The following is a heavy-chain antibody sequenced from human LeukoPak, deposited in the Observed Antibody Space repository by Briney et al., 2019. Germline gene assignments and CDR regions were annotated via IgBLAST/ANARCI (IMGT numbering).Heavy chain of an antibody. CDR1: GGSISSYY. V-gene: IGHV4-59*01. D-gene: IGHD2-15*01. CDR2: IYYSGST. Sequence: SETLSLTCIVSGGSISSYYWSWIRQPPGKGLEWIGNIYYSGSTNYNPSLKSRVTISVDTSNNQFSLKLSSVTAADTAVYYCARFPGSAEYRHYYYMDVWGKGTTVTVSS. J-gene: IGHJ6*03. CDR3: ARFPGSAEYRHYYYMDV.